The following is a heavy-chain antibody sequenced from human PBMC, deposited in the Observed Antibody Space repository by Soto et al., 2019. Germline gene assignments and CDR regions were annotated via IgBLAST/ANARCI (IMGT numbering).Heavy chain of an antibody. D-gene: IGHD2-2*01. CDR3: ASHLTMTGTRGFDH. J-gene: IGHJ4*02. CDR1: SGSIFSSNW. Sequence: QVQLQESGPGLVKPSGTLSLTCAVSSGSIFSSNWWSWVRQPPGKGLEWIGETRNSGGANYNPSLKSRVTNSVEKSTNQFFLNLNSVTAADTAVDYCASHLTMTGTRGFDHWGLGTLVTVSS. CDR2: TRNSGGA. V-gene: IGHV4-4*02.